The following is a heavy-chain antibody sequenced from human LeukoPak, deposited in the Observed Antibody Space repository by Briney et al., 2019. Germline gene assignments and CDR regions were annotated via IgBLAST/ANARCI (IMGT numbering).Heavy chain of an antibody. CDR2: IYYSGNT. Sequence: SETLSLTCTVSGDSISTSNSYWGWIRQPPWKGLEWIGSIYYSGNTYYNASLKSRVTISVDTSKNQFSLKFTSVTAADMAVYYCARWGRGVLMVYANFDYWGQGTLVTVSS. V-gene: IGHV4-39*01. J-gene: IGHJ4*02. CDR1: GDSISTSNSY. D-gene: IGHD2-8*01. CDR3: ARWGRGVLMVYANFDY.